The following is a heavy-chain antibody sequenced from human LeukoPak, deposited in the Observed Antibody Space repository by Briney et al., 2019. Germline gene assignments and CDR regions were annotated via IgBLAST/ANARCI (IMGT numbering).Heavy chain of an antibody. D-gene: IGHD5-12*01. Sequence: ASVKVSCKVSGYTLTELSMHWVRQAPGKGLEWMGGFDPEDGETIYAQKFQGRVTMTEDTSTDTAYMELSSLRSEDTAVYYCATAELWGGYELPNLWGQGTPVTVSS. J-gene: IGHJ5*02. V-gene: IGHV1-24*01. CDR2: FDPEDGET. CDR1: GYTLTELS. CDR3: ATAELWGGYELPNL.